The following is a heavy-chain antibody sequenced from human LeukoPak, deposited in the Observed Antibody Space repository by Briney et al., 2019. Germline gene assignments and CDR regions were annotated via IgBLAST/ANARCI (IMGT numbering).Heavy chain of an antibody. D-gene: IGHD3-10*01. CDR3: AKMEYYDSGSRSFYHIDV. J-gene: IGHJ6*03. V-gene: IGHV3-23*01. CDR1: GSTFNNYA. CDR2: ISGSGEST. Sequence: GGSLRLSCAASGSTFNNYAISWVRQAPGKGLEWVSGISGSGESTYYADSVKGRYTISRDNSKNTLYLQMSSLRAEDTAVYYCAKMEYYDSGSRSFYHIDVWGKGTTVTVSS.